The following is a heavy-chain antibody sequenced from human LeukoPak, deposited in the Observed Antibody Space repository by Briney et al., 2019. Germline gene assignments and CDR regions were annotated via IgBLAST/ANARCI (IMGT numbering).Heavy chain of an antibody. CDR2: IIPIFGTA. D-gene: IGHD5-24*01. CDR1: GGTFSSYA. CDR3: ASGSVGGYNDWFDP. V-gene: IGHV1-69*05. Sequence: GASVKVSCKASGGTFSSYAISWVRQAPGQGLEWMGGIIPIFGTANYAQKFQGRVTITTDESTSTAYMELSSLGSEDTAVYYCASGSVGGYNDWFDPWGQGTLVTVSS. J-gene: IGHJ5*02.